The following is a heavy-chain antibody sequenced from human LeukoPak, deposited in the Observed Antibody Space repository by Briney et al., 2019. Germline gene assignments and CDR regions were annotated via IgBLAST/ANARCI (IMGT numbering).Heavy chain of an antibody. D-gene: IGHD2-2*01. J-gene: IGHJ5*02. CDR3: AGSIVVVPGAPPRWFDP. CDR2: IYYTGNT. CDR1: GDSMKNYY. Sequence: PSETLSLTCTVPGDSMKNYYWSWIRQPPGKGLEWIGYIYYTGNTKSNPSLTSRLTILVDTSKNHFSLKVNSVTAADTAVYYCAGSIVVVPGAPPRWFDPWGQGTLVTASS. V-gene: IGHV4-59*01.